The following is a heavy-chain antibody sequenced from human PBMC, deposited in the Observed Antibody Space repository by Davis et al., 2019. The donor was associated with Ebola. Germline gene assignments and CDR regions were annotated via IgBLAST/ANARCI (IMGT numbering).Heavy chain of an antibody. CDR3: ARDRFFAFDF. CDR1: GFTFSSYT. D-gene: IGHD3/OR15-3a*01. CDR2: ITKGSDAI. J-gene: IGHJ4*02. V-gene: IGHV3-48*02. Sequence: ESLKISCAASGFTFSSYTMNWVRQAPGKGLEWITYITKGSDAIHYADSVKGRFTVSRDNAKNSVFLQMSSLRDEDSAVYYCARDRFFAFDFWSQGVHVSVSS.